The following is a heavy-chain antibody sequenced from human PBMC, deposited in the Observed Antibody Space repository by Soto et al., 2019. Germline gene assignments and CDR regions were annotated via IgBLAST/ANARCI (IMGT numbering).Heavy chain of an antibody. CDR1: GYTFTSYG. V-gene: IGHV1-18*04. J-gene: IGHJ4*02. Sequence: ASVKVSCKASGYTFTSYGISWVRQAPGQGLEWMGWISAYNGNTNYAQKLQGRVTMTTDTSTSTAYMELRSLRSDDTAVYYCARDGAHIVVVTATPYFDYWGQGALVTVSS. CDR3: ARDGAHIVVVTATPYFDY. D-gene: IGHD2-21*02. CDR2: ISAYNGNT.